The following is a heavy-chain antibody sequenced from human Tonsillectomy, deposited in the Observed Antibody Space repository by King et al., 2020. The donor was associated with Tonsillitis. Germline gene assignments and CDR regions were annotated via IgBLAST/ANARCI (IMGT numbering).Heavy chain of an antibody. D-gene: IGHD2-2*01. CDR1: GFTFSSYA. CDR2: ICGSGGST. V-gene: IGHV3-23*04. J-gene: IGHJ4*02. Sequence: VQLVESGGGLVQPGGALRLSCAASGFTFSSYAMTLVRQAPGKGLEWVSAICGSGGSTYYSDSVKGRFTISRDNSKDTRYLQMNRLRVEETAVYYCAKWRECSSNSCTRIEAAGYFDYWGQGTLVTVSS. CDR3: AKWRECSSNSCTRIEAAGYFDY.